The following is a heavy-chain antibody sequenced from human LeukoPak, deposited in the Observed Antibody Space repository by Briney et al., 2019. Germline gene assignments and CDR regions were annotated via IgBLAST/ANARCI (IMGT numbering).Heavy chain of an antibody. CDR2: FDPEDGET. Sequence: ASVKVSCKVSGYTLTELSMHWVRQAPGKGLEWMGGFDPEDGETIYAQKFQGRVTMTEDTSTDTAYMELSSLRSEDTAVYYCATDDSSGFYLGAVNYWGQGTRVTVSS. J-gene: IGHJ4*02. CDR3: ATDDSSGFYLGAVNY. V-gene: IGHV1-24*01. CDR1: GYTLTELS. D-gene: IGHD3-22*01.